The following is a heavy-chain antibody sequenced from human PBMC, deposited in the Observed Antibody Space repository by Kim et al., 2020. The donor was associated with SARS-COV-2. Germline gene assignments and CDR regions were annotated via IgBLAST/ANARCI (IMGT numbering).Heavy chain of an antibody. CDR3: TRDRTYYDFWSGYYAYYYYYMDV. CDR1: GFTFGDYA. CDR2: IRSKAYGGTT. V-gene: IGHV3-49*04. Sequence: GGSLRLSCTDSGFTFGDYAMSWVRQAPGKGLEWVGFIRSKAYGGTTEYAASVKGRFTISRDDSKSIAYLQMNSLKTEDTAVYYCTRDRTYYDFWSGYYAYYYYYMDVWGKGTTVTVSS. D-gene: IGHD3-3*01. J-gene: IGHJ6*03.